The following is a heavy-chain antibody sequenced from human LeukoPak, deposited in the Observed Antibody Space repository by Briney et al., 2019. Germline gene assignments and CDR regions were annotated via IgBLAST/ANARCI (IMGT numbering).Heavy chain of an antibody. CDR3: ARHNPMIVVVISNAFDI. J-gene: IGHJ3*02. Sequence: PSETLSLTCTVSGYSISSGYYWGWIRQPPGKGLEWIGSIYHSGSTYYNPSLKSRVTISVDTSKNQFSLKLSSVTAADTAVYYCARHNPMIVVVISNAFDIWGQGTMVTVSS. CDR2: IYHSGST. V-gene: IGHV4-38-2*02. D-gene: IGHD3-22*01. CDR1: GYSISSGYY.